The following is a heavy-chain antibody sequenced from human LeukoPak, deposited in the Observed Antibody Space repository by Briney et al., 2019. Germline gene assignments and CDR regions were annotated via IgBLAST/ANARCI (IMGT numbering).Heavy chain of an antibody. CDR3: ARDPSSSSSVGGYLDY. CDR1: GFTFSNYW. V-gene: IGHV3-74*01. Sequence: GGSLRLSCAASGFTFSNYWMHWVRQAPGKGLVWVSRINTDGSSTTYADSVKGRFTISRDNSKNTVFLQMNSLRAEDTAVYYCARDPSSSSSVGGYLDYWGQGTLVTVSS. D-gene: IGHD6-6*01. CDR2: INTDGSST. J-gene: IGHJ4*02.